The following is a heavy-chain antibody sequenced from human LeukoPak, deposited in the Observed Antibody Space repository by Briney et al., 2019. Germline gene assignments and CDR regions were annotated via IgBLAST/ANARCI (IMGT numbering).Heavy chain of an antibody. CDR2: IYYSGST. CDR1: GGSISSYY. V-gene: IGHV4-59*01. CDR3: AREGGSYYVLDY. Sequence: PSETLSLTCTVSGGSISSYYWSWIRQPPGKGLEWIGYIYYSGSTNYNPSLKSRVTISVDTSKNQFSLKLSSVTAADTAVYYCAREGGSYYVLDYWGQGTLVTVSS. D-gene: IGHD1-26*01. J-gene: IGHJ4*02.